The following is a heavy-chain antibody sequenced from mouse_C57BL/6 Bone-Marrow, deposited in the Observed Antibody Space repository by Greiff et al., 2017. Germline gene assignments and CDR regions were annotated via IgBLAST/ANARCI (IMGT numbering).Heavy chain of an antibody. CDR3: ASYYYGSRGAWFAY. J-gene: IGHJ3*01. CDR2: IYIGNGYT. Sequence: EVQLQQSGAELVRPGSSVKMSCKTSGYTFTSYGINWVKQRPGQGREWIGYIYIGNGYTEYNEKFKGKATLTSDTSSSTAYMQLSSLTSEDSAIYFCASYYYGSRGAWFAYWGQGTLVTVSA. V-gene: IGHV1-58*01. D-gene: IGHD1-1*01. CDR1: GYTFTSYG.